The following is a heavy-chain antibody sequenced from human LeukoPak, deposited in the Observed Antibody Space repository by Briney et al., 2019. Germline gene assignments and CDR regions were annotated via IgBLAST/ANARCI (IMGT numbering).Heavy chain of an antibody. CDR1: GFTFGSYA. D-gene: IGHD6-19*01. Sequence: GGSLRLSCAASGFTFGSYAMSWVRQAPGKGLEWVSAISGSGGSTYYADSVKGRFTISRDNSKNTLYLQMNSLRAEDTAVYYCASSGPYSRGWYAFDIWGQGTMVTVSS. CDR3: ASSGPYSRGWYAFDI. V-gene: IGHV3-23*01. J-gene: IGHJ3*02. CDR2: ISGSGGST.